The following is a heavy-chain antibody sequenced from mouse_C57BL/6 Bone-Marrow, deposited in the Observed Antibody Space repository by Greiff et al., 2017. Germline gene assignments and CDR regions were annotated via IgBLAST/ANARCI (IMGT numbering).Heavy chain of an antibody. CDR2: IYPGDGDN. J-gene: IGHJ2*01. CDR1: GYAFSSSW. D-gene: IGHD1-1*01. V-gene: IGHV1-82*01. Sequence: QVQLKESGPELVKPGASVKISCKASGYAFSSSWMNWVKQRPGKGLEWIRRIYPGDGDNNYNGKFKGKATLTADTSSSTAYKQLSSLASEDSAVYVWARADFTEGFDYWGQGTTLTVSS. CDR3: ARADFTEGFDY.